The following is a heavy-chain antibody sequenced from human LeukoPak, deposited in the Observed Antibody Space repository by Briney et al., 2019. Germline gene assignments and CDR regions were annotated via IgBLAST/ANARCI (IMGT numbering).Heavy chain of an antibody. J-gene: IGHJ5*02. CDR3: ARERSYPEWFPGWFDP. CDR1: GYSISSGYY. CDR2: IYHSGST. D-gene: IGHD3-3*01. Sequence: SSETLSLTCTVSGYSISSGYYWGWIRQPPGKGLEWIWSIYHSGSTYYNPSLKSRVTISVDTSKNQFSLKLSSVTAADTAVYYCARERSYPEWFPGWFDPWGQGTLVTVSS. V-gene: IGHV4-38-2*02.